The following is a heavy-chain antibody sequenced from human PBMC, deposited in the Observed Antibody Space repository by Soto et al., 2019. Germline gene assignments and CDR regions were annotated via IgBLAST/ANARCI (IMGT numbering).Heavy chain of an antibody. CDR1: GSTFPSFP. CDR2: INAGNGNT. J-gene: IGHJ4*02. D-gene: IGHD2-2*01. V-gene: IGHV1-3*01. Sequence: QVQLVQSGAEVKKPGASVKVSSKASGSTFPSFPLHGVAQAPGKRLEGMGWINAGNGNTKYSQKFQGRVTITRDTSASTAYMELSSLRSEDTAVYYCASNYCSSTSCLDWGQGTLVTVSS. CDR3: ASNYCSSTSCLD.